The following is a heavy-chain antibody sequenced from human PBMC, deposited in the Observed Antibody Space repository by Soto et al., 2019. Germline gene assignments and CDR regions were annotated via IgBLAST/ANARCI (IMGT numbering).Heavy chain of an antibody. CDR3: ARASRRLYDSSGYLNWFDP. Sequence: NPSETLSLTCAVSGGSISSSNWWSWVRQPPGKGLEWIGEIYHSGSTNYNPSLKSRVTISVDKSKNQFSLKLSSVTAADTAVYYCARASRRLYDSSGYLNWFDPWGQGTLVTVSS. J-gene: IGHJ5*02. CDR1: GGSISSSNW. V-gene: IGHV4-4*02. CDR2: IYHSGST. D-gene: IGHD3-22*01.